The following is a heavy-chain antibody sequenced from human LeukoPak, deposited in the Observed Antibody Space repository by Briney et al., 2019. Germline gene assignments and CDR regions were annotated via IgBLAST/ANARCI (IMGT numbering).Heavy chain of an antibody. J-gene: IGHJ4*02. CDR2: ISDSGSS. CDR3: ARVIASTATGYYFDY. V-gene: IGHV4-59*08. Sequence: PSETLSLTCTVSGGSINGYYWFWIRRPPGKGLTWIGFISDSGSSNYNPSLKSQVSISADTFKNQFSLKLYSVTAADTAVYFCARVIASTATGYYFDYWGQGTLVTVS. CDR1: GGSINGYY. D-gene: IGHD6-13*01.